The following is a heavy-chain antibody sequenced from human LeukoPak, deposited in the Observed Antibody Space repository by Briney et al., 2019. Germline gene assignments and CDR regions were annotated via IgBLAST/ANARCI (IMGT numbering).Heavy chain of an antibody. CDR2: ISYIGST. CDR1: DDSFSSHY. V-gene: IGHV4-59*11. D-gene: IGHD4-17*01. Sequence: SETLSLTCAVSDDSFSSHYWTWIRQPPGKGLEWIGYISYIGSTNYNPSLKSRVTISIDTSRNQFSLRLSSVTAADTAVYYCARDQVTVTKGFDIWGQGTMVSVSS. J-gene: IGHJ3*02. CDR3: ARDQVTVTKGFDI.